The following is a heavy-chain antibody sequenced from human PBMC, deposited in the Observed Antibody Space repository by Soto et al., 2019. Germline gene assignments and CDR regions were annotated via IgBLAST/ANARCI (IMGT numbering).Heavy chain of an antibody. Sequence: GGSLRLSFAASAFTVRSNYMSWVRQAPGKGLGLVSAISSDGETYYTDSVKGRFTISRDKSKKTLYLQMNDLKAEAAAVYYCARDVIAVACSAEFWVQGTLVNVSS. CDR2: ISSDGET. CDR3: ARDVIAVACSAEF. CDR1: AFTVRSNY. D-gene: IGHD6-19*01. J-gene: IGHJ4*02. V-gene: IGHV3-53*01.